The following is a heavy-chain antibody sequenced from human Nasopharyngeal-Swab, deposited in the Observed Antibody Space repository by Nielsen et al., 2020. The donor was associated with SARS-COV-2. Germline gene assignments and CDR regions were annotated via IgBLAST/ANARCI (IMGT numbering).Heavy chain of an antibody. J-gene: IGHJ6*02. D-gene: IGHD6-19*01. V-gene: IGHV3-23*01. CDR3: AKGGSAEWLAFSYDGMDV. CDR2: ISGSGGST. Sequence: GGSLRLSCAASGFTFSSYAMSWVRQAPGKGLEWVSAISGSGGSTYYADSVKGRFTISRDNSKNTLYLQMNSLRAEDTAVYYCAKGGSAEWLAFSYDGMDVWGQGTTVTVS. CDR1: GFTFSSYA.